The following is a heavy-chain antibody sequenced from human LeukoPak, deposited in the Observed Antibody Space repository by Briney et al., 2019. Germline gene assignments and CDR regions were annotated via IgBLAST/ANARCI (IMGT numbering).Heavy chain of an antibody. CDR2: ISAYNGNT. CDR1: GYTFTSYG. Sequence: ASVKVSCKASGYTFTSYGISWGRQAPGQGLEWMGWISAYNGNTNYAQKLQGRVTMTTDTSTSTAYMELRSLRSDDTAVYYCARGSYCSGGSCYAYFDYWGQGTLVTVSS. J-gene: IGHJ4*02. V-gene: IGHV1-18*01. CDR3: ARGSYCSGGSCYAYFDY. D-gene: IGHD2-15*01.